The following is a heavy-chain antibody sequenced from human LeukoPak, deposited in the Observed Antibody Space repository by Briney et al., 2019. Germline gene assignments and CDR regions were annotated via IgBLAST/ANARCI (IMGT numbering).Heavy chain of an antibody. CDR2: IYSGGST. CDR1: GFTVTNNY. D-gene: IGHD3-10*01. J-gene: IGHJ6*03. CDR3: ARTIAMVRGVITVYYYYMDV. Sequence: PGGSLRLSCAASGFTVTNNYMSWVRQVPGKGLGWVSVIYSGGSTFYADSVKGRFTISRDNSKNTVYLQMNSLRTEDTAVYYCARTIAMVRGVITVYYYYMDVWGKGTTVTVSS. V-gene: IGHV3-66*02.